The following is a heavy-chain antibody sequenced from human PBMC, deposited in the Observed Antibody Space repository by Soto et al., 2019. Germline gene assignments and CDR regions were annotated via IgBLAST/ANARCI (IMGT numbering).Heavy chain of an antibody. Sequence: EVQLLESGGGLVQPGGSLRLSCAASGFTFSSYAMSWVRQAPGKGLEWVSAISGSGGSTYYADSVKGRFTISRDNSKNSIYLEMHSLSAERTSVYYCAKSFGDYVWGVYRYAFGYAPEEFWGQGALVTFAA. CDR1: GFTFSSYA. J-gene: IGHJ4*02. V-gene: IGHV3-23*01. CDR3: AKSFGDYVWGVYRYAFGYAPEEF. CDR2: ISGSGGST. D-gene: IGHD3-16*02.